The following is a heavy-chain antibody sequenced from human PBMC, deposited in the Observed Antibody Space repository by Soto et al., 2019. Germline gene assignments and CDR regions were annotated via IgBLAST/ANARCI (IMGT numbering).Heavy chain of an antibody. CDR1: GGSISSGGYY. J-gene: IGHJ6*02. V-gene: IGHV4-31*03. D-gene: IGHD2-2*01. CDR2: IYYSGST. CDR3: ARGDIVVVPAAIGGYYYYGMDV. Sequence: TLSLTCTVSGGSISSGGYYWRWIRQHPGKGLEWIGYIYYSGSTYYNPSLKNRVTISVDTSKNQFSLKLSSVTAADTAVYYCARGDIVVVPAAIGGYYYYGMDVWGQGTTVTVSS.